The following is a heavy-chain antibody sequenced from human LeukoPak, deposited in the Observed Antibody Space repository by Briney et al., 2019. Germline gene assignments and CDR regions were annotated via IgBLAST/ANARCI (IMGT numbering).Heavy chain of an antibody. CDR2: ISGSGGST. Sequence: GGSLRLSCAASGFTFSSYPMSWLRHAPGKALPCLSAISGSGGSTYYADSVKGRFTISRDNSKNTLYLQMNSLRAEDTAVYYCAKDGSYYYDSSGYYSGYYYYYMDVWGKGTTVTVSS. CDR1: GFTFSSYP. J-gene: IGHJ6*03. D-gene: IGHD3-22*01. V-gene: IGHV3-23*01. CDR3: AKDGSYYYDSSGYYSGYYYYYMDV.